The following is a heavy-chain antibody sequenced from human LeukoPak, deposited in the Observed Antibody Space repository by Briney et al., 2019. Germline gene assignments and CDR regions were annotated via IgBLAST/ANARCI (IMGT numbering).Heavy chain of an antibody. CDR3: ANCMYSSTCTYDY. Sequence: HTGGSLRLSCAASGFTFSTYAMSWVRQAPGKGLEWVSAITATGGATYYADSVKGRFTISRDNSKNTVYLQMNSLRAEDTAVYYCANCMYSSTCTYDYWGQGTLVTVSS. V-gene: IGHV3-23*01. CDR2: ITATGGAT. D-gene: IGHD6-13*01. CDR1: GFTFSTYA. J-gene: IGHJ4*02.